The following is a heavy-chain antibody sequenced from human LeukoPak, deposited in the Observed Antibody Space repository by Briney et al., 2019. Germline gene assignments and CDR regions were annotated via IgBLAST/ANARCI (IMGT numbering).Heavy chain of an antibody. D-gene: IGHD2-15*01. Sequence: ASVKVSCKASGYTFTGYYMHWVRQAPGQGLEWMGWINPNSGGTNYAQKFQGRVTMTRDTSISTAYMELSRLRSDDTAVYYCARDAEAATIWFDPWGQGTLVTVSS. V-gene: IGHV1-2*02. CDR1: GYTFTGYY. CDR2: INPNSGGT. CDR3: ARDAEAATIWFDP. J-gene: IGHJ5*02.